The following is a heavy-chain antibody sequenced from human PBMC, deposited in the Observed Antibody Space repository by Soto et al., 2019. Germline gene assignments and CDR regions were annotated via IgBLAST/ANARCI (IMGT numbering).Heavy chain of an antibody. V-gene: IGHV4-39*01. CDR2: IYYSGST. CDR3: ARGRVGASDVY. Sequence: PSETLSLTCTVSGGSISSSNYYWGWIRQPPGKGLEWLGSIYYSGSTYYNPSRKSRVTISVDTSKNQFSLKLSSVTAADTAVYYCARGRVGASDVYCGKGT. CDR1: GGSISSSNYY. J-gene: IGHJ4*02. D-gene: IGHD1-26*01.